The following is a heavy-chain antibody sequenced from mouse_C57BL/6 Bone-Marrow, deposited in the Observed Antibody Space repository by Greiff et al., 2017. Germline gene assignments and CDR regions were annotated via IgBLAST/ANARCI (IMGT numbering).Heavy chain of an antibody. CDR1: GYTFTSYW. V-gene: IGHV1-64*01. Sequence: QVQLQQPGAELVKPGASVKLSCKASGYTFTSYWMHWVKQRPGQGLEWLGMIHPNSGSTNYNEKFKSKATLTVEKSSSTAYMQLSSLTSEDSAVYYCARGGYGSSYPHYWYFDVWGTGTTVTVSS. CDR2: IHPNSGST. CDR3: ARGGYGSSYPHYWYFDV. D-gene: IGHD1-1*01. J-gene: IGHJ1*03.